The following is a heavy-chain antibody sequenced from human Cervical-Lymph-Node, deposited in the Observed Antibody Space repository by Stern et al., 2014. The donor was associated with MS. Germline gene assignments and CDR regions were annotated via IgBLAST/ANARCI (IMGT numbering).Heavy chain of an antibody. Sequence: MQLVESGPGLVKPSETLSLTCTVSGGSVSSDAYYWTWIRQPPGKGLEWIGYIYYSGSSSYNPSLKSRVTMSVDTSKNQFSLRLSSVTAADTAVYFCARQVRDWGQGTLVTVSS. J-gene: IGHJ4*02. CDR2: IYYSGSS. CDR1: GGSVSSDAYY. CDR3: ARQVRD. V-gene: IGHV4-61*08.